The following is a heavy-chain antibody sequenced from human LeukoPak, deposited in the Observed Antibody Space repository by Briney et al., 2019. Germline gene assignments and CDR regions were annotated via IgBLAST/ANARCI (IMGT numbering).Heavy chain of an antibody. CDR1: GFTFSSYA. J-gene: IGHJ4*02. CDR3: AKVPYGSGSYSTLDY. D-gene: IGHD3-10*01. CDR2: ISASGDT. Sequence: PGGSLRLSCAASGFTFSSYAMSWVRQAPGKGLEWVLAISASGDTYYADSVKGRFTISRDNSKNTVSLQMDSLGVEDTAVYYCAKVPYGSGSYSTLDYWGQGTLVTVSS. V-gene: IGHV3-23*01.